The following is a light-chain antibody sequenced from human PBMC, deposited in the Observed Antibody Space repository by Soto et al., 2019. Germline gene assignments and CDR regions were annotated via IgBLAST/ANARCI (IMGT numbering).Light chain of an antibody. V-gene: IGLV1-51*01. CDR2: DDD. CDR1: SSNIGGNS. J-gene: IGLJ1*01. CDR3: GSWDSSLSAYV. Sequence: QSVLAQPPSVYAAPGQRVTSSCSGRSSNIGGNSVSWYQQLPGTAPQLLIYDDDKRPSGIPDRFSGSKSCTSATLGITAFQTGDEADYYCGSWDSSLSAYVFGTGTKVTVL.